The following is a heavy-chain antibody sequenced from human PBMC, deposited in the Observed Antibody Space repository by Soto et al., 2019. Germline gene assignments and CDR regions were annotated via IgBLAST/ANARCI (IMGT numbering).Heavy chain of an antibody. D-gene: IGHD3-22*01. CDR3: ARGVAGYDSSGYYFDAFDI. CDR1: GGSISSXX. J-gene: IGHJ3*02. CDR2: IYYSGST. Sequence: QVQLQESGPGLVKPSETLSLTCTVSGGSISSXXXXXXXXXXXXXXEWIGXIYYSGSTNYNPSLKSRVTISVDTSKNQFSLKLSSVTAADTAVYYCARGVAGYDSSGYYFDAFDIWGQGTMVTVSS. V-gene: IGHV4-59*01.